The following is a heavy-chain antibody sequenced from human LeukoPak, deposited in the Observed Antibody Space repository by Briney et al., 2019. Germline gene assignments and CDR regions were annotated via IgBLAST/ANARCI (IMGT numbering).Heavy chain of an antibody. CDR3: ARAKGYCSSTSCYTFDP. V-gene: IGHV3-33*01. Sequence: GGSLRLSCAASGFTFSSYGMHRVRQAPGKGLEWEAVIWYDGSNKYYADSVKGRFTISRDNSKNTLYLQMNSLRAEDTAVYYCARAKGYCSSTSCYTFDPWGQGTLVTVSS. J-gene: IGHJ5*02. D-gene: IGHD2-2*02. CDR2: IWYDGSNK. CDR1: GFTFSSYG.